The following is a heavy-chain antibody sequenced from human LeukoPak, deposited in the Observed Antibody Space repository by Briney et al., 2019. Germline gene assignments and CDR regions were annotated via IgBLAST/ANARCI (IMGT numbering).Heavy chain of an antibody. CDR2: IIPIYGKA. V-gene: IGHV1-69*01. CDR3: AREATPQTSTLYYYYYYMDV. CDR1: GGTFSTYA. J-gene: IGHJ6*03. D-gene: IGHD1/OR15-1a*01. Sequence: GSSVKVSCKASGGTFSTYAISWLRQAPGQGLEWMGGIIPIYGKANYAQKLRGRVTITADESTSTSYMEVNGLRSEDTAVYYCAREATPQTSTLYYYYYYMDVWGNGTPVTVSS.